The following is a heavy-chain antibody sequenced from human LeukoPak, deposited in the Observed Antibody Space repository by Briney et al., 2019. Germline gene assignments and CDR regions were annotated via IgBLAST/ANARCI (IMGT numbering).Heavy chain of an antibody. D-gene: IGHD5-18*01. J-gene: IGHJ4*02. CDR3: ARDLSGVTGYTYGRGIDY. V-gene: IGHV4-39*07. CDR1: GGSISSSSYY. CDR2: IYYSGST. Sequence: SETLSLTCTVSGGSISSSSYYWGWIRQPPGKGLEWIGSIYYSGSTYYNPSLKSRVTISVDTSRNQFSLKLSSVTAADTAVYYCARDLSGVTGYTYGRGIDYWGQGTLVTVSS.